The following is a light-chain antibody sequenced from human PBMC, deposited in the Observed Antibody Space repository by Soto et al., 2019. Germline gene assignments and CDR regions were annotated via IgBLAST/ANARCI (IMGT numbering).Light chain of an antibody. J-gene: IGKJ2*01. CDR3: QQYGSSPPYT. CDR2: AAS. Sequence: EIVMTQSPDTLSLSPGERATLSCRASQTINNNFLGWYQQKPGQPPRLLIFAASRRATGIPDRFSGSGSGTDFTLTISRVEPGDFGVYYCQQYGSSPPYTFGLGTKLDIK. V-gene: IGKV3-20*01. CDR1: QTINNNF.